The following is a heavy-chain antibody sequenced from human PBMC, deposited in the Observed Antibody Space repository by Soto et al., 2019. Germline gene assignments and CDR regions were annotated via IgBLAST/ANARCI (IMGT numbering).Heavy chain of an antibody. Sequence: ASVKVSSKASGYTFISYGISWVRQAPGQGLEWMGWISAYNGNTNYAQKLQGRVTMTTDTSTSTAYMEPRSLRSDDTAVYYCARVEAAMSGHWFDPWGQGTLVTVSS. CDR1: GYTFISYG. CDR3: ARVEAAMSGHWFDP. CDR2: ISAYNGNT. D-gene: IGHD2-2*01. V-gene: IGHV1-18*01. J-gene: IGHJ5*02.